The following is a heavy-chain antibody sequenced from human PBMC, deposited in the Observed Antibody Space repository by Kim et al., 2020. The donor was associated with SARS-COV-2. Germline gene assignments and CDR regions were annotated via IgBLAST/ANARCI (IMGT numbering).Heavy chain of an antibody. V-gene: IGHV3-33*01. CDR3: AREEDYVRGSYFDY. D-gene: IGHD1-26*01. J-gene: IGHJ4*02. Sequence: GGSLRLSCAASGFTFSSYGMHWVRQAPGKGLEWVAVIWYDGSNKYYADSVKGRFTISRDNSKNTLYLQMNSLRAEDTAVYYCAREEDYVRGSYFDYWGQGTLVTVSS. CDR1: GFTFSSYG. CDR2: IWYDGSNK.